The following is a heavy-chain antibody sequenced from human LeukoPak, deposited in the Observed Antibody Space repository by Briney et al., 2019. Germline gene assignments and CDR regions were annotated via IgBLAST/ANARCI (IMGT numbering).Heavy chain of an antibody. Sequence: SETLSLTCTVAGGSISSYYWSWIRQPAGKGLEWIGRIYISGSTNYNPSLKSRVTMSVDTSKNQFSLKLSSVTAAHTAVYYCARVAVAINNYYYYYYMDVWGKGTTVTISS. D-gene: IGHD6-19*01. J-gene: IGHJ6*03. CDR3: ARVAVAINNYYYYYYMDV. CDR1: GGSISSYY. CDR2: IYISGST. V-gene: IGHV4-4*07.